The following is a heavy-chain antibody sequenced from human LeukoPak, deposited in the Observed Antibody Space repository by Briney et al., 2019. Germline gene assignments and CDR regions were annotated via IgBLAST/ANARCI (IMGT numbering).Heavy chain of an antibody. CDR3: AREYYYEGAFDI. CDR2: IYHSGST. CDR1: GGSISSSSYY. J-gene: IGHJ3*02. Sequence: PSETLSLTCTVSGGSISSSSYYWGWIRQPPGKGLEWIGSIYHSGSTYYNPSLKSRVTISVDTSKNQFSLKLSSVTAADTAVYYCAREYYYEGAFDIWGQGTMVTVSS. D-gene: IGHD3-10*01. V-gene: IGHV4-39*07.